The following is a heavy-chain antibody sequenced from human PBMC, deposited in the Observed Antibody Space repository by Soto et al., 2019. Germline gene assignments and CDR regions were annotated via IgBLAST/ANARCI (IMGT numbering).Heavy chain of an antibody. J-gene: IGHJ4*02. CDR2: IYYSGST. CDR1: GGSISSYY. Sequence: SETLSLTCTVSGGSISSYYWSWMRQPPGKGLEWIGYIYYSGSTNYNPSLKSRVTISVDTSKNQLSLKLSSVTAADTAVYYCARVQVHSGYYHKYFEYWGQGTLVTVSS. CDR3: ARVQVHSGYYHKYFEY. D-gene: IGHD3-22*01. V-gene: IGHV4-59*01.